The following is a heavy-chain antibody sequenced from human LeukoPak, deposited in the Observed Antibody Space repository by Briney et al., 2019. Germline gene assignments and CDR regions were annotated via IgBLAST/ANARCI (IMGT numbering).Heavy chain of an antibody. CDR2: INHSGST. D-gene: IGHD2-15*01. V-gene: IGHV4-34*01. CDR3: ARWGYCSGGSCYFDY. J-gene: IGHJ4*02. CDR1: GVSFSGYY. Sequence: SETLSLTCAVYGVSFSGYYWSWLRQPPGKGLEWIGEINHSGSTNYNPSLKSRVTISVDTSKNQFSLKLSSVTAADTAVYYCARWGYCSGGSCYFDYWGQGTLVTVSS.